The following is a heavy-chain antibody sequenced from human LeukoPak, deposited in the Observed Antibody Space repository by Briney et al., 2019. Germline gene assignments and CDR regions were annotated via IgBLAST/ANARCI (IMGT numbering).Heavy chain of an antibody. CDR3: AKGITLVRGVPDY. CDR2: ISWDGGST. D-gene: IGHD3-10*01. V-gene: IGHV3-43D*03. CDR1: GFTFSSYA. J-gene: IGHJ4*02. Sequence: PGGSLRLSCAASGFTFSSYAMHWVRQAPGKGLEWVSLISWDGGSTYYADSVKGRFTISRDNSKNSLYLQTNSLRAEDTALYYCAKGITLVRGVPDYWGQGTLVTVS.